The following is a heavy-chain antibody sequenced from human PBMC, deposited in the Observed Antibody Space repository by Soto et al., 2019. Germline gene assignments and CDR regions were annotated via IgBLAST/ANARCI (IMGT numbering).Heavy chain of an antibody. CDR1: GDSVSSRTAA. J-gene: IGHJ4*02. V-gene: IGHV6-1*01. D-gene: IGHD2-2*03. CDR3: TRQSSWILSL. Sequence: PSQTLSLTCAISGDSVSSRTAAWHWVRQSPSRGLEWLGRTYYRSKWYNDYAASVEGRISINPDTSKNQFSLQLNSVTPEDTAVYYCTRQSSWILSLWGQGTLVTVSS. CDR2: TYYRSKWYN.